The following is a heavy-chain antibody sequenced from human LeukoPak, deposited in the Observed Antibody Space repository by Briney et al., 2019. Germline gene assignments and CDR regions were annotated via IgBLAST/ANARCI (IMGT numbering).Heavy chain of an antibody. Sequence: ETLSLTCTVSGGSKSSYYWTWIRQPPGKGLEWIGYIYYSGTTAYNPSLKSRVTISVDTSKNQFSLKLDSVTAADTAVYYCATWYYDSGGHRYFDYWGQGTLVTVSS. V-gene: IGHV4-59*01. CDR1: GGSKSSYY. J-gene: IGHJ4*02. CDR2: IYYSGTT. CDR3: ATWYYDSGGHRYFDY. D-gene: IGHD3-22*01.